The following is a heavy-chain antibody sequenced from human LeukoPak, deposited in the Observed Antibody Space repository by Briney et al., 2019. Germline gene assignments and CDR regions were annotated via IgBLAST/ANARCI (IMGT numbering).Heavy chain of an antibody. CDR1: GGSISSTGYY. CDR2: IDNSGST. CDR3: ARDCEFCDLLFYMNV. Sequence: SETLSLTCTVSGGSISSTGYYWTWIRQPAGKGLEWIGHIDNSGSTNCNPSLKSRVTISVDTSKNQFSLNLTSVTAADTAVYYCARDCEFCDLLFYMNVWGKGTSVTVSS. V-gene: IGHV4-61*09. D-gene: IGHD3-16*01. J-gene: IGHJ6*03.